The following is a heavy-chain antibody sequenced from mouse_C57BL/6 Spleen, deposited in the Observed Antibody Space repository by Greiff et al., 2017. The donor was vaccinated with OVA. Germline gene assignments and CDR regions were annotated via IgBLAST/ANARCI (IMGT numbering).Heavy chain of an antibody. J-gene: IGHJ3*01. V-gene: IGHV1-53*01. Sequence: VQLQQPGTELVKPGASVKLSCKASGYTFTSYWLHWVKQRPGHGLEWIGNINPSNGGTTYNEKFKSKATLTVDKSSSTAYMQLSSLTSEDSAVYYCAREIDYYGSSPWFAYWGQGTLVTVSA. CDR3: AREIDYYGSSPWFAY. CDR1: GYTFTSYW. CDR2: INPSNGGT. D-gene: IGHD1-1*01.